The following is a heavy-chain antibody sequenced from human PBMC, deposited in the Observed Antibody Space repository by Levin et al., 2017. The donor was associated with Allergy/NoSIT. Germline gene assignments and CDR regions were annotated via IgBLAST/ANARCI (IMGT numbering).Heavy chain of an antibody. CDR3: AREREHSHGRNLGV. CDR2: MQSNGNT. CDR1: GGSISTYF. Sequence: SETLSLTCTVSGGSISTYFWIWIRQPAGKGLEWIGHMQSNGNTNYNPSLKSRVSMSLDTSKNEFSLKLTSVIAADTAVYYWAREREHSHGRNLGVWGQGTTVTVSS. D-gene: IGHD1-26*01. J-gene: IGHJ6*02. V-gene: IGHV4-4*07.